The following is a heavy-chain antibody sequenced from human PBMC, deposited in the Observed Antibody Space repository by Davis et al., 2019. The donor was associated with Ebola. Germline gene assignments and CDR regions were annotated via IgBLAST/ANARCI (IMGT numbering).Heavy chain of an antibody. V-gene: IGHV1-69*13. CDR2: IIPIFGTA. J-gene: IGHJ6*02. D-gene: IGHD3-9*01. CDR1: GGNFSSYA. Sequence: SVQVSCKASGGNFSSYATSWVRQAPGQGLEWMGGIIPIFGTANYAQKFQGRITITADESTSTAYMELSSLRSEDTAVYYCARETGLRSDGMDVWGQVTTVTVSS. CDR3: ARETGLRSDGMDV.